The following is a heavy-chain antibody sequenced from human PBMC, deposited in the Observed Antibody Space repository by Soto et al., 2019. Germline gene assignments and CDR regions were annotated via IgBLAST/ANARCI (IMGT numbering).Heavy chain of an antibody. CDR3: ARSRDSSYGMDV. CDR1: GFTFSSYS. CDR2: ISSSSSYI. D-gene: IGHD5-18*01. V-gene: IGHV3-21*01. Sequence: EVQLVESGGGLVKPGGSLRLSCAASGFTFSSYSMNWVRQAPGKGLEWVSSISSSSSYIYYADSVKGRFTISRDNAKNSLYLQMNSLRAEDTAVYYCARSRDSSYGMDVWGQGTTVTVSS. J-gene: IGHJ6*02.